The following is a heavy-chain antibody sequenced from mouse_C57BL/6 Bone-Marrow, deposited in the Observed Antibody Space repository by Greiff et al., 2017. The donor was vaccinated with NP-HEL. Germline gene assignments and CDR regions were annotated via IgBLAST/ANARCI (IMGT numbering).Heavy chain of an antibody. J-gene: IGHJ2*01. CDR1: GFTFSSYG. Sequence: EVQLQESGGDLVKPGGSLKLSCAASGFTFSSYGMSWVRQTPDKRLEWVATISSGGSYTYYPDSVKGRFTISRDNAKNTLYLQMSSLKSEDTAMYYCARHATVVATEGYYFDYWGQGTTLTVSS. CDR2: ISSGGSYT. V-gene: IGHV5-6*01. CDR3: ARHATVVATEGYYFDY. D-gene: IGHD1-1*01.